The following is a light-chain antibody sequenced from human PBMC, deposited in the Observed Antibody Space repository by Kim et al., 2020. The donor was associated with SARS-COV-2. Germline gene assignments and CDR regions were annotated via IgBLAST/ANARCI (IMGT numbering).Light chain of an antibody. CDR3: SAWDDSLNGVI. V-gene: IGLV1-44*01. CDR1: TSNIGTNA. J-gene: IGLJ2*01. CDR2: SND. Sequence: QSVLTQPPSASGTPGQRVTISCSGSTSNIGTNAVNWYQQLPGTAPKLLIYSNDHRPSGVPDRFSGSKSGTSASLAISGLQSEDEADYYCSAWDDSLNGVILGGGTQLTVL.